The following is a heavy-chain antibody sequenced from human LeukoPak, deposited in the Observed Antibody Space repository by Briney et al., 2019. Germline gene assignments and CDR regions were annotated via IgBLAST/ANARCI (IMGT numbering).Heavy chain of an antibody. J-gene: IGHJ4*02. CDR1: GFTFSTYS. CDR3: AKDDPKAYFDY. CDR2: ISGDSRTI. Sequence: GGSLRLSCAASGFTFSTYSMIWVRQAPGKGLEWLSYISGDSRTIYYPDSVKGRFTISRDNAKNSLYLQLISLRAEDTAVYYCAKDDPKAYFDYWGQGNLVTVSS. V-gene: IGHV3-48*01.